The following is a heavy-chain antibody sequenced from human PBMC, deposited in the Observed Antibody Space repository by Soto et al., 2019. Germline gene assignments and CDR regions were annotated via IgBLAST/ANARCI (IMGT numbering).Heavy chain of an antibody. V-gene: IGHV3-23*01. J-gene: IGHJ4*02. D-gene: IGHD6-13*01. CDR3: AKRPLTAAGFDY. CDR1: GFTFSSYG. Sequence: PGGSLRLSCAASGFTFSSYGMHWVRQAPGKGLEWVSVITGSGGGTYFVDSVKGRFTISRDNSKNTVYLQMNSLRAEDTAVYYCAKRPLTAAGFDYWGQGTLVTVSS. CDR2: ITGSGGGT.